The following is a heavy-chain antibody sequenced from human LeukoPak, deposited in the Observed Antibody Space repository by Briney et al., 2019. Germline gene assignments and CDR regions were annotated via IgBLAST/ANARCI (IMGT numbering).Heavy chain of an antibody. Sequence: PSETLSLTCTVSGGSISSSSYYWGWIRQPPGKGLEWIGSIYYSGSTYYNPSLKGRVTISVDTSKNQFSLKLSSVTAADTAVYYCARRFHSAGYFDYWGQGTLVTVSS. CDR2: IYYSGST. J-gene: IGHJ4*02. D-gene: IGHD6-19*01. V-gene: IGHV4-39*01. CDR3: ARRFHSAGYFDY. CDR1: GGSISSSSYY.